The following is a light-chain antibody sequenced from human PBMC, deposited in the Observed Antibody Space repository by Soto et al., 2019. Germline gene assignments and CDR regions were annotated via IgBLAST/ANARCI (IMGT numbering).Light chain of an antibody. CDR1: QSLVHRDGNTY. CDR3: MQGSHGPPST. CDR2: KVS. Sequence: DVVVTQSPLSLPVTLGQAASISCRSSQSLVHRDGNTYLSWFRQRPGQSPRRLIYKVSNREAGVPDRFSGSGSGTDFTLKISRVEAEDVGLYYCMQGSHGPPSTVGQGTRLEIK. J-gene: IGKJ5*01. V-gene: IGKV2-30*02.